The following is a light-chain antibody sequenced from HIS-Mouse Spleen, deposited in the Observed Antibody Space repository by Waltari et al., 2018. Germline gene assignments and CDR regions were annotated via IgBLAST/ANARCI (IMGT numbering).Light chain of an antibody. CDR2: DDS. J-gene: IGLJ2*01. V-gene: IGLV3-21*03. Sequence: SYVLTQPPSVSVDPGKTARIPCGGNNVGSKRVHWYQQKPGQAPVLVVYDDSDRPSGIPERFSGSNSGNTATLTISRVEAGDEADYYCQVWDSSSDHVVFGGGTKLTVL. CDR3: QVWDSSSDHVV. CDR1: NVGSKR.